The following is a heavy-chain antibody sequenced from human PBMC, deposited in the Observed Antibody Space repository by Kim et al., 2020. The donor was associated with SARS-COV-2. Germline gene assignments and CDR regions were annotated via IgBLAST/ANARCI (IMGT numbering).Heavy chain of an antibody. CDR2: IFYSGST. V-gene: IGHV4-31*03. D-gene: IGHD1-1*01. CDR3: ARNARRYFGSVDSFNV. Sequence: SETLSLTCTVSGDSITSVGFYWSWLRQYPGKGPEWIGYIFYSGSTSYTPSLKSRIAISGETSKNQFSLRLSSVTAADTAIYYCARNARRYFGSVDSFNVWGQGTLVTVSS. J-gene: IGHJ3*01. CDR1: GDSITSVGFY.